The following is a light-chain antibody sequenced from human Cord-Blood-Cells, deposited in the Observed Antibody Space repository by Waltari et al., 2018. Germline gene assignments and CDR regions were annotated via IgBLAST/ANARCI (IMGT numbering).Light chain of an antibody. CDR1: SSDVGSYNL. V-gene: IGLV2-23*01. CDR3: CSYAGSSTWV. Sequence: QSALTQPASVSGSPGPSITISCTGTSSDVGSYNLVSWYQQHPGKAPKLMIYEGSKRPSGVSIRFSGSKSGNTASLTISGLQAEDEADYYCCSYAGSSTWVFGGGTKLTVL. J-gene: IGLJ3*02. CDR2: EGS.